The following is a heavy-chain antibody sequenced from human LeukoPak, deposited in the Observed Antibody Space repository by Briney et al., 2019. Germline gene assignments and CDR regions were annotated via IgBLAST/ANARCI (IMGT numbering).Heavy chain of an antibody. CDR3: AKDLYDNDWYNYFDP. CDR1: GFTLSTCG. J-gene: IGHJ5*02. Sequence: GGSLRLSCAASGFTLSTCGMHWVRQAPGKGPEWVAMISHDGNSKQYADFAKGRFTISRDNSKNTLYLEMNSLRTEDTAVYHCAKDLYDNDWYNYFDPWGQGALVTVSS. V-gene: IGHV3-30*18. CDR2: ISHDGNSK. D-gene: IGHD5-24*01.